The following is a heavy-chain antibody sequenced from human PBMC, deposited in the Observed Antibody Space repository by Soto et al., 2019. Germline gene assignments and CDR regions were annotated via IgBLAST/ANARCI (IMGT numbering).Heavy chain of an antibody. CDR3: ARDFIVVVTDPSPWFDP. CDR1: GYTFTSYA. V-gene: IGHV1-3*01. J-gene: IGHJ5*02. CDR2: INAGNGNT. Sequence: APVKVSCKASGYTFTSYAMHWVRQAPGQRLEWMGWINAGNGNTKYSQKFQGRVTITRDTSASTAYMELSSLRSEDTAVYYCARDFIVVVTDPSPWFDPWGQGTLVTVSS. D-gene: IGHD2-21*02.